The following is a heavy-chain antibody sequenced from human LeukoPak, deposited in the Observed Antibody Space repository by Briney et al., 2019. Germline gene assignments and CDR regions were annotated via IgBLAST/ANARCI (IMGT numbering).Heavy chain of an antibody. D-gene: IGHD2-2*01. J-gene: IGHJ4*02. CDR2: ISSSSSYI. CDR3: ARDSSTVDPPY. V-gene: IGHV3-21*01. CDR1: GFTFSSYS. Sequence: GGSLRLTCAASGFTFSSYSMNWVRQAPGKGLEWVSSISSSSSYIYYADSVKGRFTISRDNAKNSLYLQMNSLRAEDTAVYYCARDSSTVDPPYWGQGTLVTVSS.